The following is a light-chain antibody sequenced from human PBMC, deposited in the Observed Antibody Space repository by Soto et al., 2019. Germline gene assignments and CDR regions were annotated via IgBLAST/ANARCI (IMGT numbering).Light chain of an antibody. CDR2: GVS. V-gene: IGLV2-8*01. Sequence: QSALTQPASVSGSPGQSITMSCTGTSSDFGDDKYVSWFQQKPGKGPSLLIYGVSNRPSGVPDRFSGSKSGNTASLTVSGLQAEDEADYYCSSYGGNNNVLFGGGTKLTVL. CDR3: SSYGGNNNVL. CDR1: SSDFGDDKY. J-gene: IGLJ2*01.